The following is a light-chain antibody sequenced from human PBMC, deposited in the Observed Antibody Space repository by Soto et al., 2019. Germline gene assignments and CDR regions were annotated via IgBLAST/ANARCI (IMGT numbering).Light chain of an antibody. CDR1: SSNIGSTYD. Sequence: QPVLTQPPSVSGAPGQRGTISCTGSSSNIGSTYDVQWYQQLPGTAPKLLIHGNTDRPSGVPDRFSGSKSGTSASLAITGLQADGEADYYCQSYDDSLSVHYVFGTGTKVTVL. J-gene: IGLJ1*01. CDR2: GNT. CDR3: QSYDDSLSVHYV. V-gene: IGLV1-40*01.